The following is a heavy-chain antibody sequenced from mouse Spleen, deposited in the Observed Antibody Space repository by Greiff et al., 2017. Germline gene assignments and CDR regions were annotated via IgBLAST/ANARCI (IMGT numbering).Heavy chain of an antibody. CDR1: GYTFTSYW. V-gene: IGHV1-7*01. Sequence: QVQLKQSGAELAKPGASVKMSCKASGYTFTSYWMHWVKQRPGQGLEWIGYINPSTGYTEYNQKFKDKATLTADKSSSTAYMQLSSLTSEDSAVYYCASPQLGRYFDVWGAGTTVTVSS. CDR3: ASPQLGRYFDV. D-gene: IGHD4-1*02. CDR2: INPSTGYT. J-gene: IGHJ1*01.